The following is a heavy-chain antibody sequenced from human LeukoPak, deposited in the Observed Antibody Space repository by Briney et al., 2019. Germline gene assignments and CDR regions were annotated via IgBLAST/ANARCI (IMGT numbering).Heavy chain of an antibody. CDR3: ARESGGLVPAAIGDAFDI. V-gene: IGHV1-69*05. D-gene: IGHD2-2*02. CDR1: GYTFTGYY. J-gene: IGHJ3*02. CDR2: VIPIFGTA. Sequence: ASVKVSCKASGYTFTGYYMHWVRQAPGQGLEWMGGVIPIFGTANYAQKFQGSVTITTDESTSTAYMELSSLRSEDTAVYYCARESGGLVPAAIGDAFDIWGQGTMVTVSS.